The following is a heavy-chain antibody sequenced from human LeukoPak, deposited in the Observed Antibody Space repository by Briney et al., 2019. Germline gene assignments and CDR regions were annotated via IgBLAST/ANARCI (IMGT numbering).Heavy chain of an antibody. Sequence: PSETLSLTCTVSGGSISSSSYYWGWIRQPPGKGLEWIGSIYYSGSTYYNPSLKSRVTISVDTSKNQFSLKLSSVTAADTAVYYCARDCIRGYGDYVVSDYWGQGTLVTVSS. CDR2: IYYSGST. CDR3: ARDCIRGYGDYVVSDY. D-gene: IGHD4-17*01. J-gene: IGHJ4*02. CDR1: GGSISSSSYY. V-gene: IGHV4-39*07.